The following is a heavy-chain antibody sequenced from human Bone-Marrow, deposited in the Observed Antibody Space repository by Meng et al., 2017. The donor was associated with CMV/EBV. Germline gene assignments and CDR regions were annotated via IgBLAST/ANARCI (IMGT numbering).Heavy chain of an antibody. V-gene: IGHV3-7*01. D-gene: IGHD4-23*01. Sequence: GSLKISCAASGFTFSSFWMSWVRQAPGKGLEWVANIKQDGSEKYYVDSVKGRFTISRDNAKNSLYLQMNSLRAEDTAVYYCARDLSNVPDSTVVIVPFDYWGQGTLVTVS. J-gene: IGHJ4*02. CDR1: GFTFSSFW. CDR2: IKQDGSEK. CDR3: ARDLSNVPDSTVVIVPFDY.